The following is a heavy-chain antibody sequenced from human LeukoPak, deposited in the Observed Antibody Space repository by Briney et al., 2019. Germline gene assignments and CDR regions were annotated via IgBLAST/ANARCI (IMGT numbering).Heavy chain of an antibody. D-gene: IGHD4/OR15-4a*01. CDR2: IYTSGST. Sequence: SETLSLTCTVSGGSIGSGSYYWSWIRQPAGKGLEWIGRIYTSGSTNYNPSLKSRVTISVDTSKNQFSLKLSSVTAADTAVYYCARRQVGAPFDYWGQGTLVTVSS. CDR1: GGSIGSGSYY. CDR3: ARRQVGAPFDY. J-gene: IGHJ4*02. V-gene: IGHV4-61*02.